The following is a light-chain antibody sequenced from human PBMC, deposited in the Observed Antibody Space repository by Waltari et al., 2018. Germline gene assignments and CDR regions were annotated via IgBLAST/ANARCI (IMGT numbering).Light chain of an antibody. V-gene: IGKV1-5*03. CDR3: QQYNSYSLLS. CDR2: KAS. J-gene: IGKJ4*01. Sequence: DIQMTQPPSTLSPSEGDSISFTCRASQSINKWLDWYQQKPGKAPKPLIYKASSLESGVPSRFSGSGSGTEFTLTISSLQPDDFATYYCQQYNSYSLLSFGGGTKVEIK. CDR1: QSINKW.